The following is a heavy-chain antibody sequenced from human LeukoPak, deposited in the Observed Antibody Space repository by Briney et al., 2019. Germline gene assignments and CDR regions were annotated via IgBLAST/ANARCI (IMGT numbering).Heavy chain of an antibody. Sequence: PGGSLRLSCAASGFTFNFYTMSWVRQAPGKGLEWVSTISGSGGSTYYADSVKGRFTISRDNSKNALYLQMNTLRAEDRAVYYCANDRPADGPNWFDPWGQGTLVTVSS. CDR2: ISGSGGST. CDR3: ANDRPADGPNWFDP. J-gene: IGHJ5*02. V-gene: IGHV3-23*01. D-gene: IGHD5-24*01. CDR1: GFTFNFYT.